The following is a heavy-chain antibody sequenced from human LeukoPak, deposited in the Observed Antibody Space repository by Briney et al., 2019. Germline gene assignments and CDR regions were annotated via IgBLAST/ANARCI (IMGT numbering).Heavy chain of an antibody. Sequence: PGGSLRLSCAASGFTFSSYDMHWVRQGTRKGLEWVSAIGIAGDTYYPGSVKGRFTISRQNAKNSLYLQMNSLRAGDTAVYYCAKIPPNYYGSGSYYNGFPIDYWGQGTLVTVSS. V-gene: IGHV3-13*01. CDR3: AKIPPNYYGSGSYYNGFPIDY. D-gene: IGHD3-10*01. CDR1: GFTFSSYD. CDR2: IGIAGDT. J-gene: IGHJ4*02.